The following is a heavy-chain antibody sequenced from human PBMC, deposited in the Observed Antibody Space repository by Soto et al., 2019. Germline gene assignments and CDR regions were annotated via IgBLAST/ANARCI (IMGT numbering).Heavy chain of an antibody. CDR2: INSRGDRT. Sequence: ASVKVSCKASGYIFTSYYMHWVRQAPGQVLEWMGVINSRGDRTTYAQKFQGRVTMGRDTSTSTVYMELSSLRSEDTAMYYCASGAFYFDYWGQGTLVTVSS. D-gene: IGHD3-10*01. CDR3: ASGAFYFDY. J-gene: IGHJ4*02. V-gene: IGHV1-46*01. CDR1: GYIFTSYY.